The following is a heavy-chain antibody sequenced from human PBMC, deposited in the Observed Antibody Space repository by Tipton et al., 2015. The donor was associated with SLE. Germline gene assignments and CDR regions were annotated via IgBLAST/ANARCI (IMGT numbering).Heavy chain of an antibody. CDR2: ITTYNGNT. J-gene: IGHJ4*02. V-gene: IGHV1-18*01. CDR3: ARESSYYGSGSYYNVDY. D-gene: IGHD3-10*01. CDR1: GYTFTHYR. Sequence: QLVQSGPEVKKPGASVKVSCKASGYTFTHYRISWVRQAPGQGFEWMGWITTYNGNTKYAQRFQGRVAMTTDTSTSTVYLELRSLRSDDTAVDYCARESSYYGSGSYYNVDYWGQGTLVTVSS.